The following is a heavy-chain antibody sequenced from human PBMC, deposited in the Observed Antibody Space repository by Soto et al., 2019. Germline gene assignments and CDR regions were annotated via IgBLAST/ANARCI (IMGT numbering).Heavy chain of an antibody. CDR3: ARLKNSGYCSGGSCYDFDY. Sequence: QVQLQESGPGLVKPSQTLSLTCTVSGGSISSDDFYWSWIRQPPGKGLEWIGYIYYTGSTYFNPSLKSRVIISVDTSKNQFSLRLRSVTAADTALYFCARLKNSGYCSGGSCYDFDYGGQGTRVTV. D-gene: IGHD2-15*01. V-gene: IGHV4-30-4*01. CDR1: GGSISSDDFY. CDR2: IYYTGST. J-gene: IGHJ4*02.